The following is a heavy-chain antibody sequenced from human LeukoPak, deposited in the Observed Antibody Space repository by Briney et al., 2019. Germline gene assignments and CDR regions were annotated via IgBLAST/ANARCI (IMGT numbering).Heavy chain of an antibody. CDR1: GFTFSSYW. Sequence: GSLRLSCAASGFTFSSYWMHWVRQAPGKGLVWVSRIHGDGSSTTHADSVKGRFTISRDNSKNTLYLQMNSLRPEDTAVYYCARSLGYYGSGSTHGMDVWGQGTTVTVS. J-gene: IGHJ6*02. D-gene: IGHD3-10*01. V-gene: IGHV3-74*01. CDR3: ARSLGYYGSGSTHGMDV. CDR2: IHGDGSST.